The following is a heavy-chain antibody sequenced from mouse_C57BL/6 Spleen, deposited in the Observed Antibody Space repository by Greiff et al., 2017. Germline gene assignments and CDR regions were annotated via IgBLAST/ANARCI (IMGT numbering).Heavy chain of an antibody. Sequence: QVQLQQPGAELVEPGASVKMSCKASGYTFTSYWITWVKQRPGQGLEWIGDIYPGSGSTNYNEKFKSKATLTVDTSSSTAYMQLSSLTSEDSAVYYCARADYDYDPFDYWGQGTTLTVSS. CDR3: ARADYDYDPFDY. V-gene: IGHV1-55*01. CDR1: GYTFTSYW. CDR2: IYPGSGST. D-gene: IGHD2-4*01. J-gene: IGHJ2*01.